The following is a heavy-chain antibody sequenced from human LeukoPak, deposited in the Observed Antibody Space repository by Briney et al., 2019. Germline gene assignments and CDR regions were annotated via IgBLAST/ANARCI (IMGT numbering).Heavy chain of an antibody. Sequence: PSETLSLTCTVSGGSISSGSYYWSWIRQPPGKGLEWIGYIYYSGSTNYNPSLKSRVTISVDTSKNQFSLKLSSVTAADTAVYYCARVGCSSTSCSYYYYYYMDVWGKGTTVTVSS. D-gene: IGHD2-2*01. CDR3: ARVGCSSTSCSYYYYYYMDV. V-gene: IGHV4-61*01. J-gene: IGHJ6*03. CDR1: GGSISSGSYY. CDR2: IYYSGST.